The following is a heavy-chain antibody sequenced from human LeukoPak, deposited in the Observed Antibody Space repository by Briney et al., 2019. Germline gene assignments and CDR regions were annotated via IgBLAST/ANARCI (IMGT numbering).Heavy chain of an antibody. J-gene: IGHJ4*02. D-gene: IGHD5-18*01. V-gene: IGHV1-69*05. CDR3: ARVGYSYGTTYHY. Sequence: ASVKVSCKASGGTFSSYAISWVRQAPGQGLEWMGGIIPIFGTANYAQKFQGRVTMTRNTSIATAYMELSSLRSEDTAVFYCARVGYSYGTTYHYWGQGTLVTVSS. CDR1: GGTFSSYA. CDR2: IIPIFGTA.